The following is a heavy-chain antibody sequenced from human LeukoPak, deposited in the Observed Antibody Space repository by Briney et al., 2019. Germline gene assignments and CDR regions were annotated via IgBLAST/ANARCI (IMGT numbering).Heavy chain of an antibody. J-gene: IGHJ3*02. V-gene: IGHV1-18*01. D-gene: IGHD3-16*02. CDR3: ARASGDYVWGSYPTDAFDI. Sequence: VASVKVSCKASGYTFTSYGISWVRQAPGQGIEWMEWISAYNGNTNYVQKLQGRVTMTTDTSTSTAYMELRSLRSDDTAVYYCARASGDYVWGSYPTDAFDIWGQGTMVTVSS. CDR1: GYTFTSYG. CDR2: ISAYNGNT.